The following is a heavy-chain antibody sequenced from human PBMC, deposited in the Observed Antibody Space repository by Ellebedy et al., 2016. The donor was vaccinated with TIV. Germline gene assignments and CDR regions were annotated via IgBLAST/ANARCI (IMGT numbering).Heavy chain of an antibody. Sequence: GESLKISCKGSGYSFTSYWIGWVRQMPGKGLEWMGIIYPSDSYTNYSPSFQGHVTISADKSISTAYLQWSSLKASDTAMYYCARLRSYYSSSWNLVYGMDVWGQGTTVTVSS. D-gene: IGHD6-13*01. CDR2: IYPSDSYT. V-gene: IGHV5-10-1*01. CDR3: ARLRSYYSSSWNLVYGMDV. J-gene: IGHJ6*02. CDR1: GYSFTSYW.